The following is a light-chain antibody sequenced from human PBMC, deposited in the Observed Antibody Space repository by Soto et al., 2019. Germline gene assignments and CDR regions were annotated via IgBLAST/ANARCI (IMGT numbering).Light chain of an antibody. J-gene: IGKJ1*01. V-gene: IGKV3-15*01. Sequence: ETVMTQSPATLSVSPGERATLYCRASQSVSGDLAWYQQKPGQAPRLLIFAASTRATSVPARFTGSRSGTEFNLTIGSLQSEDFAIYECQQYNNWTRTFGQGTKVDIK. CDR3: QQYNNWTRT. CDR2: AAS. CDR1: QSVSGD.